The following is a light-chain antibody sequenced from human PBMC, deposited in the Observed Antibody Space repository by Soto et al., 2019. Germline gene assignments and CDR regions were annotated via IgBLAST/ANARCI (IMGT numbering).Light chain of an antibody. Sequence: QPPLTHPAPVSGSPGQSITISCTGTSSDVGGYNYVSWYQQHPGKAPKLMIYEVSNRPSGVSNRFSGSKSGNTASLTISGLQAEDEADYYCSSYTSSSTLYVFGTGTKVTVL. J-gene: IGLJ1*01. V-gene: IGLV2-14*01. CDR3: SSYTSSSTLYV. CDR2: EVS. CDR1: SSDVGGYNY.